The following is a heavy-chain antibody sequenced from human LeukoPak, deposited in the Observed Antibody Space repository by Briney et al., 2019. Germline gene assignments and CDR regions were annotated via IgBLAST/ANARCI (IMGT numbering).Heavy chain of an antibody. CDR1: GFTVSSNY. CDR2: IYSSGNT. Sequence: GGSLRLSCAASGFTVSSNYMSWVRQAPGKGLEWVSVIYSSGNTYYADSVKDRFTISRDNAKNSLYLQMNSLRAEDTALYYCAKDIRSGYYYYMDVWGKGTTVTVSS. J-gene: IGHJ6*03. CDR3: AKDIRSGYYYYMDV. V-gene: IGHV3-53*05.